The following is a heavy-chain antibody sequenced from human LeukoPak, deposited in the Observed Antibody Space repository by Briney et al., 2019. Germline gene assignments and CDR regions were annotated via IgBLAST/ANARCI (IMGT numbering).Heavy chain of an antibody. J-gene: IGHJ4*02. CDR2: IWYDGSNK. V-gene: IGHV3-33*01. D-gene: IGHD2-2*01. CDR1: GFTVSSYG. CDR3: ARGCCRSTRCYDY. Sequence: QPGGSLRLSCAAPGFTVSSYGMDWVRQAPGNGREGVAVIWYDGSNKYYADSVKGRFTSSRDNSKNTLYLQMSRLRVEATALYYCARGCCRSTRCYDYWGQGTLVTVSS.